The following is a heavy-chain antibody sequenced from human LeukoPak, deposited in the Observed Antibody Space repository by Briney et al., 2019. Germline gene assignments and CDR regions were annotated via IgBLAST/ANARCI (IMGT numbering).Heavy chain of an antibody. CDR1: GGSISSSSYY. J-gene: IGHJ4*02. V-gene: IGHV4-39*07. CDR3: ARGLDFDY. Sequence: SETLSLTCTVSGGSISSSSYYWGWIRQPPGKGLEWIGRIYTSGSTNYNPSLKSRVTMSVDTSKNQFSLKLSSATAADTAVYYCARGLDFDYWGQGTLVTVSS. CDR2: IYTSGST.